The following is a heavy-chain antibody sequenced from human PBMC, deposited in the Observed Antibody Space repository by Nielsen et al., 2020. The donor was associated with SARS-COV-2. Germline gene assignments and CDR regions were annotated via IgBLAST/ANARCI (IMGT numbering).Heavy chain of an antibody. CDR3: VTSSTRMVVAANFDY. Sequence: GESLKISCAASGFTFSDYYMSWIRQAPGKGLEWVSYISSSSSYTYYADSVKGRFTISRDNSKNTLYLQMSSLRAEDTAVYYCVTSSTRMVVAANFDYWGQGTLVTVSS. J-gene: IGHJ4*02. CDR2: ISSSSSYT. CDR1: GFTFSDYY. D-gene: IGHD2-15*01. V-gene: IGHV3-11*06.